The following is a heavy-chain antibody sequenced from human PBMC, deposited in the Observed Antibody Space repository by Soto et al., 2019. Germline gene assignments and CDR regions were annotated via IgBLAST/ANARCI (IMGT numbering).Heavy chain of an antibody. Sequence: PSETLSLTCTVSGGSISSGDYYWSWIRQPPGKGLEWIGYIYYSGSTYYNPSLKSRVTISVDTSKNQFSLKLSSVTAADTAVYYCASRVTTYWYFVLGGRGTLVTVS. D-gene: IGHD4-17*01. J-gene: IGHJ2*01. V-gene: IGHV4-30-4*01. CDR1: GGSISSGDYY. CDR2: IYYSGST. CDR3: ASRVTTYWYFVL.